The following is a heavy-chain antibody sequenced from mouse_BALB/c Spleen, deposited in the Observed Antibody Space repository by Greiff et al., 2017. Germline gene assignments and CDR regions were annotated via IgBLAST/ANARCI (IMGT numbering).Heavy chain of an antibody. J-gene: IGHJ3*01. Sequence: VQLQQSGPELVKPGASVKMSCKASGYTFTSYVMHWVKQRPEQGLEWIGWIDPENGNTIYDPKFQGKASITADTSSNTAYLQLSSLTSEDTAVYYCARYGNYVAWFAYWGQGTLVTVSA. CDR2: IDPENGNT. D-gene: IGHD2-10*02. CDR1: GYTFTSYV. CDR3: ARYGNYVAWFAY. V-gene: IGHV14-1*02.